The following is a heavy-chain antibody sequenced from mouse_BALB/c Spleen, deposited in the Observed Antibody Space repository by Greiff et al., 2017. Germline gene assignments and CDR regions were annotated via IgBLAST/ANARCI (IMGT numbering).Heavy chain of an antibody. Sequence: EVQLQQSGPELVKPGASVKISCKASGYTFTDYNMHWVKQSHGKSLEWIGYIYPYNGGTGYNQKFKSKATLTVDNSSSTAYMELRSLTSEDSAVYYCARDGDGYPSYWYFDVWGAGTTVTVSS. D-gene: IGHD2-3*01. CDR2: IYPYNGGT. CDR1: GYTFTDYN. CDR3: ARDGDGYPSYWYFDV. J-gene: IGHJ1*01. V-gene: IGHV1S29*02.